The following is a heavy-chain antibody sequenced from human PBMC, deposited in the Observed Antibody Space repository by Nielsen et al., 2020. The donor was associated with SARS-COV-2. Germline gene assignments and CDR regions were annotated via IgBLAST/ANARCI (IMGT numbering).Heavy chain of an antibody. CDR3: ARETLDHTSSFVDH. CDR2: ISSSSSTI. Sequence: GESLKISCAASGFTFSSYSMNWVRQAPGKGLEWVSYISSSSSTIYYADSVKGRFTVSRDNSKDTLHLQMSSLIPEDTAVYFCARETLDHTSSFVDHWGQGTLVTVSS. CDR1: GFTFSSYS. V-gene: IGHV3-48*01. J-gene: IGHJ5*02. D-gene: IGHD3-10*01.